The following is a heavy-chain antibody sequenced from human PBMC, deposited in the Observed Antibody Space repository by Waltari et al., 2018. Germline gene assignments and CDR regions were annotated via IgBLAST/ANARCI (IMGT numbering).Heavy chain of an antibody. CDR3: ARSVEHFPPGWFDP. D-gene: IGHD3-10*01. CDR1: GYSFTSYW. Sequence: EVQLVQSGAEVKKPGEALTISCKGSGYSFTSYWLGRVRHLPGQGLELVGVIYPGDSDTRYSPSFQGQVTISADKSISTAYLQWSSLKASDTAMYYCARSVEHFPPGWFDPWGQGTLVTVSS. J-gene: IGHJ5*02. V-gene: IGHV5-51*01. CDR2: IYPGDSDT.